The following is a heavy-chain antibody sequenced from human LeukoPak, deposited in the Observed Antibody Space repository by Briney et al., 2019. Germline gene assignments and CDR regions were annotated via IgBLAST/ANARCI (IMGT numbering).Heavy chain of an antibody. V-gene: IGHV6-1*01. Sequence: SQTLSLTCAISGHSVSSSSAAWHWIRQSPSRGLEWLGRTYYRSKWYNDYAVSVKSRITINPDTSKNQFSLQLNSVTPEDTAVYYCAREGSGWQWPFDYWGQGTLVTVSS. CDR2: TYYRSKWYN. D-gene: IGHD6-19*01. J-gene: IGHJ4*02. CDR3: AREGSGWQWPFDY. CDR1: GHSVSSSSAA.